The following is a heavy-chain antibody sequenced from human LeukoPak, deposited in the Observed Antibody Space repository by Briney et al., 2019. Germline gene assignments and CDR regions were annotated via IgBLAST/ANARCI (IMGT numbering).Heavy chain of an antibody. J-gene: IGHJ4*02. D-gene: IGHD6-19*01. Sequence: GGSLRLSCAASRFTFSRYNMHWVRQAPGKGLEWVAVIAYDGSNKYYADSVKGRFTISRDNSKNTLYLQMNSLRADDTAIYFCARDSSAWSRDYWGQGTLVTVSS. CDR2: IAYDGSNK. CDR1: RFTFSRYN. CDR3: ARDSSAWSRDY. V-gene: IGHV3-30*04.